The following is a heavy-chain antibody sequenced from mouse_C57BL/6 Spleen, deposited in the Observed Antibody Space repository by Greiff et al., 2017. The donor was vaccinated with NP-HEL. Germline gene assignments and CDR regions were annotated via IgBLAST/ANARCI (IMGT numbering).Heavy chain of an antibody. J-gene: IGHJ1*03. CDR2: IIDGGSYT. CDR1: GFTFSSYA. Sequence: EVQVVESGGGLVKPGGSLKLSCAASGFTFSSYAMSWVRQTPEKRLEWVATIIDGGSYTDYPDNVKGRFTISRDNAKNNLYLQMSHLKSEDTAMYYWARDKDYYGNYRYFDVWGTGTTVTISS. V-gene: IGHV5-4*01. CDR3: ARDKDYYGNYRYFDV. D-gene: IGHD2-1*01.